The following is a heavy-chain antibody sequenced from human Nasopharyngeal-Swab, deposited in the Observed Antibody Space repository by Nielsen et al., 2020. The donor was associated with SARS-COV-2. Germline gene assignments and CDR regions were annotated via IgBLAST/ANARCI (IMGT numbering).Heavy chain of an antibody. D-gene: IGHD4-17*01. CDR3: AKELSATVTTVGAFDI. Sequence: GESLKISCAASGFTFSSYAMSWVRQAPGKGLEWVSAISGSGGSTYYADSVKGRFTISRDNSKNTLYLQMNSLRVEDTAVYYCAKELSATVTTVGAFDIWGQGTMVTVSS. CDR1: GFTFSSYA. CDR2: ISGSGGST. J-gene: IGHJ3*02. V-gene: IGHV3-23*01.